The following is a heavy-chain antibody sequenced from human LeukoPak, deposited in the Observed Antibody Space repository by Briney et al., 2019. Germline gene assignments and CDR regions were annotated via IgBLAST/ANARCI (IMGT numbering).Heavy chain of an antibody. Sequence: ASVKVSCKASGYTFTSYDINWVRQAPGQGLEWMGWMNPNSGNTGYAQRFQGRVTMTRNTSISTAYMELSSLRSEDTAVYYCARGLYCSSTSCSDYWGQGTLVTVSS. CDR3: ARGLYCSSTSCSDY. D-gene: IGHD2-2*01. V-gene: IGHV1-8*01. CDR1: GYTFTSYD. CDR2: MNPNSGNT. J-gene: IGHJ4*02.